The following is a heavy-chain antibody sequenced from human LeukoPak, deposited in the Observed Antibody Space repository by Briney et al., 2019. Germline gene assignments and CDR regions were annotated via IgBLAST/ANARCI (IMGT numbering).Heavy chain of an antibody. V-gene: IGHV4-31*03. D-gene: IGHD4-17*01. J-gene: IGHJ4*02. CDR1: GGSISSGGYY. CDR3: ARVLGDYHRFMGGYYFDY. Sequence: PSQTLSLTCTVSGGSISSGGYYWSWIRQHPGKGLEWIGYIYYSGSTYYNPSLKSRVTISVDTSKNQFSLKLSSVTAADTAVYYCARVLGDYHRFMGGYYFDYWGQGTLVTVSS. CDR2: IYYSGST.